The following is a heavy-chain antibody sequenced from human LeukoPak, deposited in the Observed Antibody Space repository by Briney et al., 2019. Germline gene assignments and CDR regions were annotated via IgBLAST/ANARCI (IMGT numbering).Heavy chain of an antibody. CDR1: GFTFSSYG. Sequence: GGSLRLSRAASGFTFSSYGMHWVRQAPGKGLEWVAIISYDGSNKYYADSVKGRFTISRDNSKNTLYLQMNSLRAEDTAVYYCAKVDRYYYDSSGLYGMDVWGQGTTVTVSS. J-gene: IGHJ6*02. V-gene: IGHV3-30*18. CDR3: AKVDRYYYDSSGLYGMDV. CDR2: ISYDGSNK. D-gene: IGHD3-22*01.